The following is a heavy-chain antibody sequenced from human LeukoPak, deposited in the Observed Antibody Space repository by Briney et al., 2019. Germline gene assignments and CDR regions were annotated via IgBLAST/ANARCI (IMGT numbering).Heavy chain of an antibody. D-gene: IGHD1-26*01. V-gene: IGHV3-21*01. CDR2: ISSSSSYI. CDR3: ATIEWESDH. J-gene: IGHJ4*02. CDR1: GFTFRNYV. Sequence: GGSLRLSCAASGFTFRNYVIHWVRQAPGKGLEWVSSISSSSSYIYYADSVKGRFTISRDNAKNSLYLQMNSLRAEDTAVYYCATIEWESDHWGQGTLVTVSS.